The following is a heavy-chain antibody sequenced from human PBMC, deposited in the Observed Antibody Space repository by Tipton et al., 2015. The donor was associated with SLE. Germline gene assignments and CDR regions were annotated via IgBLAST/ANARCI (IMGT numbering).Heavy chain of an antibody. CDR1: GGSISSYY. V-gene: IGHV4-59*01. D-gene: IGHD3-10*01. J-gene: IGHJ5*02. CDR2: IYYSGST. CDR3: ARVRGSGSYYGWFDP. Sequence: LRLSCTVSGGSISSYYWSWIRQPPGKGLEWIGYIYYSGSTNYNPSLKSRVTISVDTSKNQFSLKLSSVTAADTAVYYCARVRGSGSYYGWFDPWGQGTLVTVSS.